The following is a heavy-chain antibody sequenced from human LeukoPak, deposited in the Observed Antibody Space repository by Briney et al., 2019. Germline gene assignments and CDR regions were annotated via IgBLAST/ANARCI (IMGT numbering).Heavy chain of an antibody. Sequence: GGSLRLSCAASGFTFSSYAMSWVRQAPGKGLEWVSAISGSGGSTYYADSVKGRFTISRDNSKNTLYLQMNSLRAEDTAVYYCAKDTYSSGWYSYYFDYWGQGTLVTVSS. J-gene: IGHJ4*02. V-gene: IGHV3-23*01. CDR2: ISGSGGST. CDR3: AKDTYSSGWYSYYFDY. CDR1: GFTFSSYA. D-gene: IGHD6-19*01.